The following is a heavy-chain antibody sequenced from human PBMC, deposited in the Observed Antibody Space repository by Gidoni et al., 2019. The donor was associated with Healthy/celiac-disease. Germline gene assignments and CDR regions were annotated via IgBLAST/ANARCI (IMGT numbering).Heavy chain of an antibody. V-gene: IGHV1-24*01. D-gene: IGHD6-13*01. CDR3: ATTLGYSSSWYFAFDI. CDR1: GYPLTELS. J-gene: IGHJ3*02. CDR2: FDPEDGET. Sequence: QVQLVQSGAEVKKPGASVKVSCKVSGYPLTELSMHWVRQAPGKGLEWMGGFDPEDGETIYAQKFQGRVTMTEDTSTDTAYMELSSLRSEDTAVYYCATTLGYSSSWYFAFDIWGQGTMVTVSS.